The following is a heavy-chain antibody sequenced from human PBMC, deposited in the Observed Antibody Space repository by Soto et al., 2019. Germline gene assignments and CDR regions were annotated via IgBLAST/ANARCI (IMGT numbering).Heavy chain of an antibody. V-gene: IGHV1-18*01. CDR1: GYTFTDYG. J-gene: IGHJ4*02. Sequence: QVQLLQSGAEVKKPGASVKVSCKASGYTFTDYGITWVRQAPGQGLEWMGWISTKNGNTNYVQKFRDRVTMTTDTSTTTDYMELRSLTSDDTAVYYCARDKEFPDYWGQGTPVTVSS. CDR3: ARDKEFPDY. CDR2: ISTKNGNT.